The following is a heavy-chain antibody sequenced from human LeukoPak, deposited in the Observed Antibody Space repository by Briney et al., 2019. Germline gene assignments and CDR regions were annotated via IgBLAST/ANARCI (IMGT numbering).Heavy chain of an antibody. J-gene: IGHJ4*02. CDR3: ARDHHYGPLDFDY. CDR1: GFTFSSYS. Sequence: GGSLRLSCATSGFTFSSYSMTWVRQAPGKGLDRVSSINSYSSDIYYADSVKGRSTISRDNAKNSLYLQMNSLRAEDTAVYYCARDHHYGPLDFDYWGQGTLVTVSS. D-gene: IGHD3-10*01. CDR2: INSYSSDI. V-gene: IGHV3-21*01.